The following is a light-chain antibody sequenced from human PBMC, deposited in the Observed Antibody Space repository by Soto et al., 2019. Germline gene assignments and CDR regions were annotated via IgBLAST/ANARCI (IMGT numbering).Light chain of an antibody. V-gene: IGKV1-39*01. CDR3: KRSYSTPRLA. CDR1: QSISSY. J-gene: IGKJ3*01. Sequence: DIHISQSTYSLSASVGDRVNLSCRESQSISSYLKWYQQKPGKAPKLLIYAASSLQSGVPSRFSGSGSGTDFALGISCLHPGDFAIYYCKRSYSTPRLAFRRGTKVDIK. CDR2: AAS.